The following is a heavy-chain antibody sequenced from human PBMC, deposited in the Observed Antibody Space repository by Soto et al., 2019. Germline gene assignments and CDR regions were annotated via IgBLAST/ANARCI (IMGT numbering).Heavy chain of an antibody. D-gene: IGHD2-2*01. CDR3: ARLGYCSSTSCYYYYYYGMDV. CDR1: GYTFTSYG. J-gene: IGHJ6*02. Sequence: GASVKVSCKASGYTFTSYGISWVRQANRQGLEWMGWISAYNGNTNYAQKLQGRVTMTTDTSTSTAYMELRSLRSDDTAVYYCARLGYCSSTSCYYYYYYGMDVWGQGTTVTVSS. CDR2: ISAYNGNT. V-gene: IGHV1-18*01.